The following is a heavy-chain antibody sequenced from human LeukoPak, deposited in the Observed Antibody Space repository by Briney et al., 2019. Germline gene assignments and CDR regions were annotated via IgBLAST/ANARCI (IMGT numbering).Heavy chain of an antibody. Sequence: KTSETLSLTCTASGGSTSIYYWSWIRQPAGKGLEWIGRIYTSGSTNYNPSLKSRVTISVDKSKNQFSLKLSSVTAADTAVYYCARGYDFWSGPYWYFDLWGRGTLVTVSS. CDR3: ARGYDFWSGPYWYFDL. V-gene: IGHV4-4*07. CDR2: IYTSGST. CDR1: GGSTSIYY. J-gene: IGHJ2*01. D-gene: IGHD3-3*01.